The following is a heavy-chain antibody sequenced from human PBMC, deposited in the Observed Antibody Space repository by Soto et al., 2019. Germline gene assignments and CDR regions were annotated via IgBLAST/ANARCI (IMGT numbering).Heavy chain of an antibody. D-gene: IGHD1-26*01. CDR1: GFTFSSYS. CDR3: ARDSIVGASTFDY. Sequence: GGSLRLSCAASGFTFSSYSMNWVRQAPGKGLEWVSSISSSSSYIYYADSVKGRFTISRDNAKNSLYLQMNSLRAEDTAVYYCARDSIVGASTFDYWGQGTLVTVPS. J-gene: IGHJ4*02. CDR2: ISSSSSYI. V-gene: IGHV3-21*01.